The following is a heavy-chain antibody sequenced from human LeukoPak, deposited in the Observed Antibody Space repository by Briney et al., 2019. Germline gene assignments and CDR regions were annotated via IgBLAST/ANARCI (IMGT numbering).Heavy chain of an antibody. Sequence: SETLSLTCNVSGGSISNNYWSWIRQPPGKGLEWIGYFHDSDSTNYNPSLKSRVSISVDTSKNQVSLKLTSVTAADTAVYHCARGDASGRPGIAFDYWGQGTLVTVSS. CDR2: FHDSDST. J-gene: IGHJ4*02. D-gene: IGHD1-26*01. V-gene: IGHV4-59*01. CDR1: GGSISNNY. CDR3: ARGDASGRPGIAFDY.